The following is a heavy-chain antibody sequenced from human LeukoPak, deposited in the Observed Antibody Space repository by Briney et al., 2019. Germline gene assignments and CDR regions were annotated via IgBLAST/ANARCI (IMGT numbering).Heavy chain of an antibody. CDR3: ARSSIFGVAQPPDDY. CDR2: ISSSISFI. CDR1: GFTFSSYS. V-gene: IGHV3-21*01. D-gene: IGHD3-3*01. Sequence: GGSLRLSCAASGFTFSSYSMNWVRQAPGKGLEWVSSISSSISFIYYADSVKGRFTISRDNAKNSLYLQMNSLRAEDTAVYYCARSSIFGVAQPPDDYWGQGTLVTVSS. J-gene: IGHJ4*02.